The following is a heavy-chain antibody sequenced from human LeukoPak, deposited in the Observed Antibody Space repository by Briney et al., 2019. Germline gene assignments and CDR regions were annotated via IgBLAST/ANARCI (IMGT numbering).Heavy chain of an antibody. V-gene: IGHV4-59*12. J-gene: IGHJ2*01. D-gene: IGHD5-18*01. Sequence: SETLSLTCTVSGGSISSYYWSWIRQPPGKGLEWIGYIYYSGSTNYNPSLKSRVTISVDTSKNQFSLKLSSVTAADTAVYYCAREEVTSPYFDLWGRGTLVTVSS. CDR1: GGSISSYY. CDR2: IYYSGST. CDR3: AREEVTSPYFDL.